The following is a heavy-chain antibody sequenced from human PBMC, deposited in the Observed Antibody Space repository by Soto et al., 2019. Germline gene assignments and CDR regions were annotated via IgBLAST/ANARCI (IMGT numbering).Heavy chain of an antibody. Sequence: EVQLLESGGGLVQPGGSLRLSCAASGFTFSTYAMSWVLQAPGKGLEWVSAVSGTVGSTNYEDSVKGRFTISRDNSKNTLYLQMNSLRAGDTAVYYCAKAGSIAVARSHLDYWGQGTLVTVSS. CDR1: GFTFSTYA. V-gene: IGHV3-23*01. CDR2: VSGTVGST. J-gene: IGHJ4*02. D-gene: IGHD6-19*01. CDR3: AKAGSIAVARSHLDY.